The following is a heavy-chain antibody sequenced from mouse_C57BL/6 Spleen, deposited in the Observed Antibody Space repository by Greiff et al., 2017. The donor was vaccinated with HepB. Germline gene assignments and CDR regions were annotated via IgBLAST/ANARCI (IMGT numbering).Heavy chain of an antibody. CDR2: INPSTGGT. Sequence: VQLKESGPELVKPGASVKISCKASGYSFTGYYMNWVKQSPEKSLEWIGEINPSTGGTTYNQKFKAKATLTVDKSSSTAYMQLKSLTSEDSAVYYCARYDYDRGFAYWGQETLVTVSA. CDR3: ARYDYDRGFAY. CDR1: GYSFTGYY. D-gene: IGHD2-4*01. V-gene: IGHV1-42*01. J-gene: IGHJ3*01.